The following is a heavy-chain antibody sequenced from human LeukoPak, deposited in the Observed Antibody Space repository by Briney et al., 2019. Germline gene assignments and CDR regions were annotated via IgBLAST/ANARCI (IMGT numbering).Heavy chain of an antibody. J-gene: IGHJ4*02. CDR1: GYTFTSYG. CDR3: ATLSQEGYGDYFDY. CDR2: INPNSGGT. Sequence: GASVKVSCKASGYTFTSYGISWVRQAPGQGLEWMGWINPNSGGTNYAQKFQGRVTMTRDTSISTAYMELSRLRSDDTAVYYCATLSQEGYGDYFDYWGQGTLVTVSS. D-gene: IGHD4-17*01. V-gene: IGHV1-2*02.